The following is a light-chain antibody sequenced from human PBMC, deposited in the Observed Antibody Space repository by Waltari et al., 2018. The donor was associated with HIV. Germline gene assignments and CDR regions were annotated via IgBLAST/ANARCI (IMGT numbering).Light chain of an antibody. Sequence: QSALTQPASVSGSPGQSITLSCTGPTSDFGDSASGSWFQQFPNKAPHLIIYDVTRRPTGVSNRFSGSKSGDTASLIISGLLPEDEADYYCCSHSTTGSLVFGGGTKLTVL. J-gene: IGLJ2*01. V-gene: IGLV2-14*03. CDR1: TSDFGDSAS. CDR3: CSHSTTGSLV. CDR2: DVT.